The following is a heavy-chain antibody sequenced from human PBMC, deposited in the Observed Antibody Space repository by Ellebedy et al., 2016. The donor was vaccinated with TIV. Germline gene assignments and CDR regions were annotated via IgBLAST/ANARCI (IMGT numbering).Heavy chain of an antibody. D-gene: IGHD3-3*01. CDR2: IIPMTGIA. V-gene: IGHV1-69*04. Sequence: ASVKVSCKASGGTFSNYAISWVRQAPGQGLEWMGRIIPMTGIANYAQKFQGRVSITADKSTSTAYMELSSLRSEDTAVYYCARDGIRFLEWVFKYGLDVWGQGTAVTVSS. J-gene: IGHJ6*02. CDR3: ARDGIRFLEWVFKYGLDV. CDR1: GGTFSNYA.